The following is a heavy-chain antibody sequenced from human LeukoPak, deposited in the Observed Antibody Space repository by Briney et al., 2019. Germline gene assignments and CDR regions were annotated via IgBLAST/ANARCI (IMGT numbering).Heavy chain of an antibody. CDR2: ISGAGGST. CDR1: GFTFSSYA. J-gene: IGHJ4*02. V-gene: IGHV3-23*01. CDR3: ARGYGALSG. D-gene: IGHD4-17*01. Sequence: PGGSLRLSCAASGFTFSSYAMSWVRQAPGKGLGWVSGISGAGGSTYYADSVKGRFTISRDNSKDTLYLQMNSLRAEDTAVYFCARGYGALSGWGQGTLVAVSS.